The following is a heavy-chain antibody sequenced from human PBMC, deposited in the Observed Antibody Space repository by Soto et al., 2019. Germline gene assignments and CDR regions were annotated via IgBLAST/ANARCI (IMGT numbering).Heavy chain of an antibody. V-gene: IGHV3-33*01. D-gene: IGHD2-2*02. CDR2: IWYDGSNK. J-gene: IGHJ6*02. CDR3: ARDRGFVVVPAAIDYYYYGMDV. Sequence: QVQLVESGGGVVQPGRSLRLSCAASGFTFSSYGMHWVRQAPGKGLEWVAVIWYDGSNKYYADSVKGRFTISRDNSKNTLYLQMNSLRAEDTAVYYCARDRGFVVVPAAIDYYYYGMDVWGQGTTVTVSS. CDR1: GFTFSSYG.